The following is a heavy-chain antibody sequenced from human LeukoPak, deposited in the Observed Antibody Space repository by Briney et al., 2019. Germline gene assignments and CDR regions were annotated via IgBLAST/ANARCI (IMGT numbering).Heavy chain of an antibody. J-gene: IGHJ6*02. Sequence: SETLSLTCTVSGGSTSSYYWSWIRQPPGKGLEWIGYIYYSGSTNYNPSLKSRVTISVDTSKNQFSLKLSSVTAADTAVYYCASKNGMDVWGQGTTVTVSS. CDR2: IYYSGST. V-gene: IGHV4-59*01. CDR3: ASKNGMDV. CDR1: GGSTSSYY.